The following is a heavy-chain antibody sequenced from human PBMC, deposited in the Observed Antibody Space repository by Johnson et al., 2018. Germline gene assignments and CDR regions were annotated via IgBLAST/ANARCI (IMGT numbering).Heavy chain of an antibody. CDR3: TTYRTGAPGDFHY. D-gene: IGHD5-12*01. Sequence: QVQLVESGTEVKKHGASVKVCCKPSGYTFTSYPMHWVRQAPGQRLEWMGWINAGNGNTKYSQKFQGRVTITRDTSASTAYMELGSLRSEDTAVYYCTTYRTGAPGDFHYWGQGTLVTVSS. J-gene: IGHJ1*01. CDR1: GYTFTSYP. V-gene: IGHV1-3*01. CDR2: INAGNGNT.